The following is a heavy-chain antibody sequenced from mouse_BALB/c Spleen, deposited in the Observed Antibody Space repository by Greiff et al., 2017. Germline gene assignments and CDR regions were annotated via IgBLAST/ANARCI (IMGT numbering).Heavy chain of an antibody. CDR1: GFTFSSYT. V-gene: IGHV5-6-4*01. CDR3: TREDRAGYYAMDY. CDR2: ISSGGSYT. J-gene: IGHJ4*01. Sequence: DVMLVESGGGLVKPGGSLKLSCAASGFTFSSYTMSWVRQTPEKRLEWVATISSGGSYTYYPDSVKGRFTISRDNAKNTLYLQMSSLKSEDTAMYYCTREDRAGYYAMDYWGQGTSVTVSS.